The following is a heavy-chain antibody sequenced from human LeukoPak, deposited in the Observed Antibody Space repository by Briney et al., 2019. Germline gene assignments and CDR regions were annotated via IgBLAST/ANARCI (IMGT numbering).Heavy chain of an antibody. CDR2: MNPNSGNT. D-gene: IGHD3-3*01. J-gene: IGHJ5*02. CDR1: GYTFTSYD. V-gene: IGHV1-8*01. Sequence: ASVKVSCKASGYTFTSYDINWVRQATEQGLEWMGWMNPNSGNTGYAQKFQGRVTMTRNTSISTAYMELSSLRSEDTAVYYCARGPDYDFWSGYYRMGWFDPWGQGTLVTVSS. CDR3: ARGPDYDFWSGYYRMGWFDP.